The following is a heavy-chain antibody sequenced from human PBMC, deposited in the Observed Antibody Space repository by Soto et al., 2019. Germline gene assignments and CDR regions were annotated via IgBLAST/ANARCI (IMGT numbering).Heavy chain of an antibody. J-gene: IGHJ6*02. V-gene: IGHV3-9*01. CDR1: GFTFDDYA. D-gene: IGHD3-10*01. Sequence: PGGSLRLSSETSGFTFDDYAIHWVRQAPGKGLEWGSGISWNSGSIGYADSVKGRFTISRDSAKNSLYLQMNSLRAEDTALYYCAKDMVRGVIIGGRDGWVQGTTVTVSS. CDR3: AKDMVRGVIIGGRDG. CDR2: ISWNSGSI.